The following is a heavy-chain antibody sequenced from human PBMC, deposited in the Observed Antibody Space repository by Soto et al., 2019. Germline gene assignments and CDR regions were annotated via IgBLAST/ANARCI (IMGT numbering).Heavy chain of an antibody. D-gene: IGHD3-10*01. CDR1: CFSISSYY. V-gene: IGHV4-59*01. J-gene: IGHJ3*02. Sequence: SDTLSLTCTLDCFSISSYYWSWMRQPTGKGLEWILYIYYSGSTNYNPSLKSRVTISVDTSKNQFSLKLSSVTAADTAVYYCARRYGSAFDIWGQGTMVT. CDR2: IYYSGST. CDR3: ARRYGSAFDI.